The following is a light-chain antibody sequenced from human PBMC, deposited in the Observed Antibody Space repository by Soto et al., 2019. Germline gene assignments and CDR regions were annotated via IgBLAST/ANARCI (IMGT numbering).Light chain of an antibody. CDR3: QQYYTTTPT. CDR1: QSVLYSSNNKNY. V-gene: IGKV4-1*01. CDR2: WAS. J-gene: IGKJ3*01. Sequence: DIVMTQFPDSLAVSLGERATINCKSSQSVLYSSNNKNYLAWYQQKPGQPPKLLIYWASTRESGVPDRFSGSGSGTDFTLTISGLQAEDVAVYYCQQYYTTTPTFGPGTKVDIK.